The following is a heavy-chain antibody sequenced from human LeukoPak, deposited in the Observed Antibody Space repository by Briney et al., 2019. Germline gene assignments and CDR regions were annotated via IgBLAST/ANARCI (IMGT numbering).Heavy chain of an antibody. CDR2: INPNGGGT. Sequence: ASVKVSCKASGYTFTGYYIHWVRQAPGQGLEWMGWINPNGGGTNYAQKFQGRVTMTRDTSISTAYMELSWLISDDTAVYYCAKEYSSGWSRFDYWGQGTLVTVSS. J-gene: IGHJ4*02. D-gene: IGHD6-19*01. CDR3: AKEYSSGWSRFDY. V-gene: IGHV1-2*02. CDR1: GYTFTGYY.